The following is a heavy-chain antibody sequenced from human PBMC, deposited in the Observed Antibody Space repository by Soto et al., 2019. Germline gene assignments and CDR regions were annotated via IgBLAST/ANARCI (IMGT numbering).Heavy chain of an antibody. D-gene: IGHD3-10*01. Sequence: QVQLQESGPGLVKPSETLSITCTVSGGSISSYYWSWIRQPPGKGLEWLGYSYYSGSTNYNPSLKSRVTISVDTSKNQFSLKLSSVTAADTAVYYCAREYYGSGSWDPNRGLERWCQGALVTVS. V-gene: IGHV4-59*01. CDR1: GGSISSYY. CDR2: SYYSGST. J-gene: IGHJ5*02. CDR3: AREYYGSGSWDPNRGLER.